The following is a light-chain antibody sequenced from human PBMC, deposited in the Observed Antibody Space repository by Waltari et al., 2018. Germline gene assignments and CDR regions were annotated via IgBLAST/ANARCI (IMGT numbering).Light chain of an antibody. Sequence: EIVLTQSPATLSLSPGERATLSCRASQSVNWYLAWYQQRPGQAPRLLIFDTSNRATGSPARFSGSGSETDVTLTIGSLEPDDSAVYYCQQRRNWPLTFGGGTKVEIK. V-gene: IGKV3-11*01. J-gene: IGKJ4*01. CDR3: QQRRNWPLT. CDR1: QSVNWY. CDR2: DTS.